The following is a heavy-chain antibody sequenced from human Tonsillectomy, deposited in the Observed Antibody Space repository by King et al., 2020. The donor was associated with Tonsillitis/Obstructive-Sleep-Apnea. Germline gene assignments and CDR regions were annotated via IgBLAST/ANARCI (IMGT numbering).Heavy chain of an antibody. V-gene: IGHV5-51*01. J-gene: IGHJ1*01. CDR2: IRPRDSDS. CDR1: GYRFANYW. CDR3: ASLSNVDFWALTFGY. Sequence: DVQLVESGAEMKKAGESLKISCTGSGYRFANYWIVWVRQKPGKGLEWMGVIRPRDSDSKYRPSFQGQVTVSADKSISTAYLQWSSLKVSDSATYYCASLSNVDFWALTFGYWGQGTQVTVSS. D-gene: IGHD3/OR15-3a*01.